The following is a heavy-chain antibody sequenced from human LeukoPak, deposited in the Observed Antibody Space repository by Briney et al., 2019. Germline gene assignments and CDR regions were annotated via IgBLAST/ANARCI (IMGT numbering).Heavy chain of an antibody. J-gene: IGHJ5*02. CDR3: VRDYCSGGSCYESKWFDP. Sequence: GTSLRLSCAASGFIFSKYGMHWVRQAPGKGLEWVAVIWFDGINTNHADSVKGRFTVSRDNSKNTLFLQMNGLRAEDTAVYFCVRDYCSGGSCYESKWFDPWGQGTLVTVSS. CDR2: IWFDGINT. CDR1: GFIFSKYG. D-gene: IGHD2-15*01. V-gene: IGHV3-33*01.